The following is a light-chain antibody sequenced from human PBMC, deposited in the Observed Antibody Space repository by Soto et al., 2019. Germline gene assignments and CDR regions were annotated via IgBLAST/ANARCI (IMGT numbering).Light chain of an antibody. CDR2: AAS. J-gene: IGKJ3*01. Sequence: DIQMTQSPSSVSASVGDRVTITCRASQGIASWLAWYQQKPGKAPNLLIYAASSLQSGVPSRFSGSGSGTDFPSPISRPQAEDFATFYCQQASSFPPTFRPGTKVDGK. V-gene: IGKV1-12*01. CDR1: QGIASW. CDR3: QQASSFPPT.